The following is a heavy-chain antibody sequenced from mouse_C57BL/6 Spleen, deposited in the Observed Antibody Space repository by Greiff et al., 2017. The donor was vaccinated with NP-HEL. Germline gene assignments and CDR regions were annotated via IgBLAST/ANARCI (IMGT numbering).Heavy chain of an antibody. CDR3: ARRDYGSSGGFAY. CDR1: GYTFTSYW. CDR2: IYPGSGST. V-gene: IGHV1-55*01. D-gene: IGHD1-1*01. J-gene: IGHJ3*01. Sequence: QVQLQQPGAELVKPGASVKMSCKASGYTFTSYWITWVKQRPGQGLEWIGDIYPGSGSTNYNEKFKSKATLTVDTSSSTAYMQLSSLTSEDSAVYYCARRDYGSSGGFAYWGQGTLVTVSA.